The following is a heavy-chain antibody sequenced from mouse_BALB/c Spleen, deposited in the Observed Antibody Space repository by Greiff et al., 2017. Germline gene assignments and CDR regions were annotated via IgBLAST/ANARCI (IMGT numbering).Heavy chain of an antibody. CDR2: ISYSGST. CDR3: ARNPSYYYGSSYGYFDY. V-gene: IGHV3-8*02. J-gene: IGHJ2*01. D-gene: IGHD1-1*01. Sequence: EVHLVESGPSLVKPSQTLSLTCSVTGDSITSGYWNWIRKFPGNKLEYMGYISYSGSTYYNPSLKSRISITRDTSKNQYYLQLNSVTTEDTATYYCARNPSYYYGSSYGYFDYWGQGTTLTVSS. CDR1: GDSITSGY.